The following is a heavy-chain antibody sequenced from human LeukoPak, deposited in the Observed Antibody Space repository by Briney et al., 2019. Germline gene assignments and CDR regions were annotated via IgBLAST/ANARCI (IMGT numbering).Heavy chain of an antibody. D-gene: IGHD4-23*01. CDR3: ARGASTVGTFNDY. Sequence: KPSETLSLTCTVSGGSISSSGYYWGWIRQPPGRGLEWIGSIYYSGSTYYHPSLKSRVTISVDRSKNQFSLKLSSVTAADTAMYYCARGASTVGTFNDYWGQGTLVTVSS. V-gene: IGHV4-39*02. CDR2: IYYSGST. J-gene: IGHJ4*02. CDR1: GGSISSSGYY.